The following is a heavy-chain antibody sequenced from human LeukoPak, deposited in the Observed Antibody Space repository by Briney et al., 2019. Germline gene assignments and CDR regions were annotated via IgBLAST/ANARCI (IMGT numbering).Heavy chain of an antibody. CDR1: GYTFTSYG. D-gene: IGHD3-10*01. Sequence: ASVKVSCKASGYTFTSYGISRVRQAPGQGLEWMGWISAYNGNTNYAQKLQGRVTMTTDTSTSTAYMELRNLRSDDTAVYYCARDRARYYFDYWGQGTLVTVSS. V-gene: IGHV1-18*04. CDR3: ARDRARYYFDY. CDR2: ISAYNGNT. J-gene: IGHJ4*02.